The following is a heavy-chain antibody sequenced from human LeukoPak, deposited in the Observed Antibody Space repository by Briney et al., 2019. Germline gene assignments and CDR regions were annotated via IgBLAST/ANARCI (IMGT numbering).Heavy chain of an antibody. CDR3: ASGYSGYDVGY. CDR2: IYTRGGT. Sequence: SETLSLTCTVSDGSISSGSYYWTWIRQPAGKGLEWIGRIYTRGGTTYNPSLKSRVTISIDTSKNQFSLKLSSVTAADTAVYYCASGYSGYDVGYWGQGTLVTVSS. D-gene: IGHD5-12*01. CDR1: DGSISSGSYY. J-gene: IGHJ4*02. V-gene: IGHV4-61*02.